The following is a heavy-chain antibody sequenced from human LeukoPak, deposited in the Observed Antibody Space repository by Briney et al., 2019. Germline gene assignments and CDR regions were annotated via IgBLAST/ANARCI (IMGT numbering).Heavy chain of an antibody. CDR1: GFTFSSYA. CDR2: ISGSGGST. J-gene: IGHJ4*02. Sequence: GGSLRFSCAASGFTFSSYAMNWVRQAPGKGMEWVSTISGSGGSTYYADSVKGRFTISRDNSKNTLYLQMNSLRAEDTPVYYCAKSKVVAATMGRFDYWGQGTLVTVSS. CDR3: AKSKVVAATMGRFDY. D-gene: IGHD2-15*01. V-gene: IGHV3-23*01.